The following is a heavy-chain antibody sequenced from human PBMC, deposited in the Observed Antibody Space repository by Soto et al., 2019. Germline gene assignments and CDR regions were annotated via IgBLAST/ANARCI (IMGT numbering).Heavy chain of an antibody. CDR3: ARLGGYYSYYMDV. J-gene: IGHJ6*03. D-gene: IGHD3-16*01. V-gene: IGHV4-39*01. CDR2: IYYSGST. CDR1: GGSISSNSYY. Sequence: SETLSLTCTVSGGSISSNSYYWGWIRQPPGKGLEYIGTIYYSGSTYYNPSLKSRVTISVDTSKNQFSLKLSSVTAADTAVYYCARLGGYYSYYMDVWGKGTTVTV.